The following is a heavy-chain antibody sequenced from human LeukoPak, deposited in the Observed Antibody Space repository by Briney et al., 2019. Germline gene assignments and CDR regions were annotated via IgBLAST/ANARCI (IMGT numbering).Heavy chain of an antibody. CDR3: ARVPGFNYYYYYGMDV. J-gene: IGHJ6*02. CDR2: IWYDGSNK. Sequence: GGSLRLSCAASGFTFSSYGMHWVRQAPGKGVEGVAVIWYDGSNKYYADCVKGRFPISRDNSKNTLYLQMNSLRAEDTAVYYCARVPGFNYYYYYGMDVWGQGTTVTVSS. D-gene: IGHD3-10*01. CDR1: GFTFSSYG. V-gene: IGHV3-33*01.